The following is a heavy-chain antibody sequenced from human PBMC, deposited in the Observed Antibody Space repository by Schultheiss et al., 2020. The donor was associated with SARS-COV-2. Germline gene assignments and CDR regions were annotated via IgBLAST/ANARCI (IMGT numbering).Heavy chain of an antibody. Sequence: GGSLRLSCAASGFTFSSYGMHWVRQAPGKGLEWVSVIYSGGSTYYADSVKGRFTISRDNAKNSLYLQMNSLRAEDTAVYYCAKGRTTMIVVAPFDYWGQGTLVTVSS. CDR2: IYSGGST. CDR1: GFTFSSYG. J-gene: IGHJ4*02. D-gene: IGHD3-22*01. CDR3: AKGRTTMIVVAPFDY. V-gene: IGHV3-NL1*01.